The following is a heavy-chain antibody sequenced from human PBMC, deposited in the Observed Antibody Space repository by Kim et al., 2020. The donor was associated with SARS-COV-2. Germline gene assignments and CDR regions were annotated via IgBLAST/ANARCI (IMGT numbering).Heavy chain of an antibody. CDR2: IKTDGSTT. CDR1: GFTFRSYW. CDR3: VTGRGFVGEQLF. D-gene: IGHD3-10*01. V-gene: IGHV3-74*01. J-gene: IGHJ4*02. Sequence: GGSLRLSCAASGFTFRSYWMHWVRQAPGNGLVWVSGIKTDGSTTGYADSVKGRFTISRDNAKNTLYLQMNSLRAEDTAVYYCVTGRGFVGEQLFWGQGTLVTVSS.